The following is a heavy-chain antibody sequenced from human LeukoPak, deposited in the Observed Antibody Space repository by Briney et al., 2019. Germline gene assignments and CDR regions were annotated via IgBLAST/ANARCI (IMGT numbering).Heavy chain of an antibody. CDR2: SNSDGSST. CDR1: GLTFSSYW. Sequence: GGSLRLSCAAPGLTFSSYWMYWVRQAPGKGLVWVSRSNSDGSSTDYADSVKGRFTISRDNAKNTMYLQMNSLRAEDTAVYYCTRGGSSGYYTTWGQGTLVTVSS. D-gene: IGHD3-3*01. V-gene: IGHV3-74*01. CDR3: TRGGSSGYYTT. J-gene: IGHJ5*02.